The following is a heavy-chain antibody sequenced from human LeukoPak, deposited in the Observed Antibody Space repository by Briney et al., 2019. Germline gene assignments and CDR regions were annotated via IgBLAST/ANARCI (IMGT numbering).Heavy chain of an antibody. CDR3: AKSGLYYYYGMDV. CDR1: GFTFSSYG. Sequence: GGSLRLSCAASGFTFSSYGMHWVRQAPGKGLEWVAVISYDGSNKYYADSVKGRFTISRDNSKNTLYLQMNSLRAEDTAVYYCAKSGLYYYYGMDVWGQGTTVTVSS. V-gene: IGHV3-30*18. J-gene: IGHJ6*02. D-gene: IGHD3-10*01. CDR2: ISYDGSNK.